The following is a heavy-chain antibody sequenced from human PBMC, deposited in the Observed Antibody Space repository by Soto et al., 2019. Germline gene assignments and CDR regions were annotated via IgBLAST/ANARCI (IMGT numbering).Heavy chain of an antibody. J-gene: IGHJ6*02. Sequence: QVQLVQSGAEVRKPGASVKVSCKASGYTFTTYGISWVRQAPGQGLEWMGWISGYNGHTKYAQKFQGRVPMTTDTYTSTGSMDLRSLRSDDTAVYYCAREGEMPYYYYGLDVWGQGTTVTVSS. V-gene: IGHV1-18*01. CDR1: GYTFTTYG. CDR3: AREGEMPYYYYGLDV. D-gene: IGHD3-16*01. CDR2: ISGYNGHT.